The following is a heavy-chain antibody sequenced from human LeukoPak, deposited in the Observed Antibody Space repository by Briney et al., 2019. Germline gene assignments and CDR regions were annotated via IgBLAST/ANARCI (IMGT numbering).Heavy chain of an antibody. Sequence: PSETLSLTCTVSRGSIISYYWSWIRQSPGKGLEWIGYVFHTGSTNYNPSLRSRVTMSVDTSRSQFSLEVRSVTAADTGVYFCARGNIXVTXPGVFYYYGMDVWGQGTTVTVSS. J-gene: IGHJ6*02. CDR2: VFHTGST. CDR1: RGSIISYY. D-gene: IGHD6-19*01. V-gene: IGHV4-59*01. CDR3: ARGNIXVTXPGVFYYYGMDV.